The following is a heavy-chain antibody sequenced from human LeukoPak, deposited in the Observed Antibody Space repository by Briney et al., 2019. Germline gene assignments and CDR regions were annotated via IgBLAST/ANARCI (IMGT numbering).Heavy chain of an antibody. D-gene: IGHD7-27*01. V-gene: IGHV3-30*01. CDR1: GLTFNTYA. CDR2: ISYDGINK. J-gene: IGHJ4*02. Sequence: GVSVTLSFGALGLTFNTYAIHWVLQAPGKGLGGVTLISYDGINKFFPDSVKGPFTISRNNSINTPSLQMHNLRPEDTAVYYCLRDSNWGITDYWGQGTMVPVSS. CDR3: LRDSNWGITDY.